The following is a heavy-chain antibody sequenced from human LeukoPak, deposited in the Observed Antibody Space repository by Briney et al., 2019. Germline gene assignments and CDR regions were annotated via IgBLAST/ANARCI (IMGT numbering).Heavy chain of an antibody. CDR1: GFTFSSYG. D-gene: IGHD2-2*01. CDR3: AKDLGSRPRYCSTDSCTDVFDI. Sequence: GGSLRLSCAASGFTFSSYGMHWVRQAPGKGLEWVAVISYDGSNKYYADSVKGRFTISRDNSKNTLYLQMNSLRGEDTAVYYCAKDLGSRPRYCSTDSCTDVFDIWGQGTMVTVSS. J-gene: IGHJ3*02. V-gene: IGHV3-30*18. CDR2: ISYDGSNK.